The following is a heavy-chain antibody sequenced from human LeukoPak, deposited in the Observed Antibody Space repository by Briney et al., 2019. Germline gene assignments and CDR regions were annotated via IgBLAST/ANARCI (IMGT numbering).Heavy chain of an antibody. CDR1: GFTFSSFW. V-gene: IGHV3-74*01. CDR2: INSDGSST. J-gene: IGHJ4*02. D-gene: IGHD6-13*01. CDR3: ARVHQSSVWFNDY. Sequence: PGGSLRLSCAASGFTFSSFWMHWVRQAPGEGLVWVSRINSDGSSTTYADSVKGRFTVSRDNAKNTLYLQMNSLRAEDTAVYYCARVHQSSVWFNDYWGQGTLVTVSS.